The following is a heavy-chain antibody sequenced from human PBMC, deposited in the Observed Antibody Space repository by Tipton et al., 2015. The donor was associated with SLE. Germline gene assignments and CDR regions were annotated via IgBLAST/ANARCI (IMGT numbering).Heavy chain of an antibody. CDR2: INHSGST. V-gene: IGHV4-34*01. J-gene: IGHJ2*01. CDR1: SGSISSYY. Sequence: TLSLTCTVSSGSISSYYWSWIRQPPGKGLEWIGEINHSGSTNYNPSLKSRVTISVDTSKNQFSLKLSSVTAADTAVYYCARGDWYFDLWGRGTLVTVSS. CDR3: ARGDWYFDL.